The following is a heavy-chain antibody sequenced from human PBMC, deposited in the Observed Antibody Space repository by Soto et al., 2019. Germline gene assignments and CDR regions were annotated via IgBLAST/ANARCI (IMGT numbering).Heavy chain of an antibody. CDR2: ISSSSSTI. Sequence: EVQLVESGGGLVQPGGSLRLSCAASGFTFSSYSMNWVRQAPGKGLEWVSYISSSSSTIYYADSVKGRFNISRDNAKNSLYLQMNSLRDEDTAVYYCARESAALNWFDPWGQGTLVTVSS. CDR1: GFTFSSYS. D-gene: IGHD2-2*01. V-gene: IGHV3-48*02. J-gene: IGHJ5*02. CDR3: ARESAALNWFDP.